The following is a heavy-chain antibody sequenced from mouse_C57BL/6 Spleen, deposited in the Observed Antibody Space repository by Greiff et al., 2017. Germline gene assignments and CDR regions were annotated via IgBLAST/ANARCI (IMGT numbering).Heavy chain of an antibody. D-gene: IGHD1-1*01. CDR2: IDPETGGT. V-gene: IGHV1-15*01. CDR3: TREAITTVGAYYAMDY. CDR1: GYTFTDYE. J-gene: IGHJ4*01. Sequence: VQLQESGAELVRPGASVTLSCKASGYTFTDYEMHWVKQTPVHGLEWIGAIDPETGGTASNQKFKGKAILTADKASSTAYMELRSLTAEDSAVYYCTREAITTVGAYYAMDYWGQGTSVTVSA.